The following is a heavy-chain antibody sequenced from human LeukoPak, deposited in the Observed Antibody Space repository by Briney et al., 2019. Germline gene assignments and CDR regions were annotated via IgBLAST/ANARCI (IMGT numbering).Heavy chain of an antibody. Sequence: GGSLRLSCAASGFTFSSYGMHWVRQAPGKGLEWVAVIWNDGSHEYYADSEKGRFTISRDNAKNSLDLQMNSLRAEDTAMYYCARARGDGYQWYFDLWGRGTLVTVSS. CDR3: ARARGDGYQWYFDL. CDR2: IWNDGSHE. J-gene: IGHJ2*01. CDR1: GFTFSSYG. D-gene: IGHD5-24*01. V-gene: IGHV3-33*01.